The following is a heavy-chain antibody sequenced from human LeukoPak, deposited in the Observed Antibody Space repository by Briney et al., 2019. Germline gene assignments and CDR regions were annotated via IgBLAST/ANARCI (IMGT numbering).Heavy chain of an antibody. V-gene: IGHV2-5*02. CDR3: ARRPNAFDI. Sequence: SGPTLVKXTQTLTLTCTFSGFSLNTSGVGVGWIRQPPGKALEWLTLIFWDDDKRYSPSLKSRLTITKDTSKSQVVLTMTNMDPVDTATYYCARRPNAFDIWGQGTMVTVSS. CDR1: GFSLNTSGVG. CDR2: IFWDDDK. J-gene: IGHJ3*02.